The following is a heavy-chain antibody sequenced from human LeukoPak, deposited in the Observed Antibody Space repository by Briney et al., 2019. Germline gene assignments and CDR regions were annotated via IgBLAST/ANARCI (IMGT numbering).Heavy chain of an antibody. J-gene: IGHJ4*02. Sequence: GGSLRLSRAPSGLTLSRYATYWVRQAPGKGLEYVSAITGSGGSTYYANSVKGRFTISRDNSKNTLYLQMGSLRAEDMAVYYCARVDYGDFVFDYWGQGTLVTVSS. CDR2: ITGSGGST. CDR3: ARVDYGDFVFDY. CDR1: GLTLSRYA. D-gene: IGHD4-17*01. V-gene: IGHV3-64*01.